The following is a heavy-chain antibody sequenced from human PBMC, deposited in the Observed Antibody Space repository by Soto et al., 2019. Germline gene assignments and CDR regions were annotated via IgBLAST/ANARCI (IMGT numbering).Heavy chain of an antibody. J-gene: IGHJ4*02. V-gene: IGHV3-23*01. CDR1: GFTFGSYA. CDR3: ARRGPGTYFDY. Sequence: PWGSLRVSCAASGFTFGSYAMNWVRQAPGKGLEWVSVISGSGDSTYYADSVKGRFTISRDNSKNTLYLQMNSLRAEDTAVYYCARRGPGTYFDYRGQGTLVTVSS. D-gene: IGHD6-13*01. CDR2: ISGSGDST.